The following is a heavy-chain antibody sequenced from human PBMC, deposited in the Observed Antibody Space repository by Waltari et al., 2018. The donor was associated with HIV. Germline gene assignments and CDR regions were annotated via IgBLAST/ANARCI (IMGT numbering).Heavy chain of an antibody. Sequence: GGGRVKPGETLTLACSGSGFTFKTYRLTWFRQAPGRGLGWISSISDNSDFTHYADSIKGRFTVSRDNTRNSLYLEMSGLRDEDTALYYCAAFLCGEDCRDGFDVWGQGAMLIVSS. D-gene: IGHD3-10*02. V-gene: IGHV3-21*04. CDR3: AAFLCGEDCRDGFDV. CDR1: GFTFKTYR. J-gene: IGHJ3*01. CDR2: ISDNSDFT.